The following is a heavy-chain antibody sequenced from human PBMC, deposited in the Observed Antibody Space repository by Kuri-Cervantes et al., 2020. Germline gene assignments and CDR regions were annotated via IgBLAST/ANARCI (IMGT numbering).Heavy chain of an antibody. D-gene: IGHD6-19*01. V-gene: IGHV3-21*04. J-gene: IGHJ4*02. CDR2: ITSTSSKI. Sequence: ETLSLTCAASGFASGLTFSSYSMNWVRQAPGKGLEWVSSITSTSSKIDYADSVKGRFTISRDNSKNTLYLQMNSLRAEDTAVYYCAKDRGSGWYDFDYWGQGTLVTVSS. CDR1: GFASGLTFSSYS. CDR3: AKDRGSGWYDFDY.